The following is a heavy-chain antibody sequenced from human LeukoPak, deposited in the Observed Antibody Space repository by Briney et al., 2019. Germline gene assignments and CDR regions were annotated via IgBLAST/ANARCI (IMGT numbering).Heavy chain of an antibody. J-gene: IGHJ3*02. V-gene: IGHV3-23*01. Sequence: GGTLRLSCAASGFTFSSHGMSWVRQTPGKGLEWVSTISSSGGNTYYADSVKGRFTISRDNSKNTLYLQMNSLRAEDTAVYYCAKLYSGYDPDAFDIWGQGTMVTVSS. D-gene: IGHD5-12*01. CDR3: AKLYSGYDPDAFDI. CDR2: ISSSGGNT. CDR1: GFTFSSHG.